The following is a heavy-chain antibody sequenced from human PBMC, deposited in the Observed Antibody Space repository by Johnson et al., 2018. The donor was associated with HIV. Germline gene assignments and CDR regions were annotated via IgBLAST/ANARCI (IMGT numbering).Heavy chain of an antibody. CDR2: IGTAGDT. V-gene: IGHV3-13*01. CDR3: ARSGGYPNAFDI. CDR1: EFTFSNYD. D-gene: IGHD6-13*01. J-gene: IGHJ3*02. Sequence: VQLVESGGGLVQPGGSLRLSCAASEFTFSNYDMHWVRQPTRKSLEWVSTIGTAGDTYYPGSVKGRFTISRDNSKNTLYLQMNRLRVEDTAVYYCARSGGYPNAFDIWGQGAMVTVSS.